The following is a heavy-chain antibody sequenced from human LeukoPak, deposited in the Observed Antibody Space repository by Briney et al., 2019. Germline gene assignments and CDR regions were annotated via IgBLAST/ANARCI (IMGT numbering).Heavy chain of an antibody. CDR2: IYYSGST. Sequence: SETPSLTCTVSGGSISSSSYYWGWIRQPPGKGLEWIGSIYYSGSTYYNPSLKSRVTISVDTSKNQFSLKLSSVTAADTAVYYCARSRLAATYFQHWGQGTLVTVSS. D-gene: IGHD6-13*01. J-gene: IGHJ1*01. V-gene: IGHV4-39*07. CDR3: ARSRLAATYFQH. CDR1: GGSISSSSYY.